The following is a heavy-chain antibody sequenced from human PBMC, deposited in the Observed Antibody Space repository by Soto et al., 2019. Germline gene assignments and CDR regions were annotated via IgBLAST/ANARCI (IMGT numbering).Heavy chain of an antibody. CDR1: GASITSSNW. CDR2: VFHGGST. Sequence: QVQLQESGPGLVKPSGTLSLTCDVFGASITSSNWWSWVRQSPGGGLEWIGEVFHGGSTNYNPSLKSRVTVSVDKSKNQFSLILTSLTAADAAVYYCARDGRNFGVPFDTWGQGIRVTVSS. J-gene: IGHJ4*02. D-gene: IGHD2-8*01. V-gene: IGHV4-4*02. CDR3: ARDGRNFGVPFDT.